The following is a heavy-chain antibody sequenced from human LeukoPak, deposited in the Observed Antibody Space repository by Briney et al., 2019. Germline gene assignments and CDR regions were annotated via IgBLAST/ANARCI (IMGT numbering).Heavy chain of an antibody. D-gene: IGHD1-26*01. J-gene: IGHJ4*02. Sequence: PGGSLRLSCAASGFTFSSYSMNWVRQAPGKGLEWVSYISSSSSTIYYADSVKGRFTISRDNAKNSLYLQMNSLRAEDTAVYYCARDSRGLGGGAFDYWGQGTLVTVSS. CDR2: ISSSSSTI. CDR1: GFTFSSYS. CDR3: ARDSRGLGGGAFDY. V-gene: IGHV3-48*01.